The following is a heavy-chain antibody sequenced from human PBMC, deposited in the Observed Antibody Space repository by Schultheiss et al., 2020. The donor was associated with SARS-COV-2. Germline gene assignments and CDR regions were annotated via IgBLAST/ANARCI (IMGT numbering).Heavy chain of an antibody. J-gene: IGHJ6*02. CDR2: ISSSSSYI. CDR1: GFTFSSYG. D-gene: IGHD6-13*01. CDR3: ARDSGMGSRWFSPVYYYYYGMDV. V-gene: IGHV3-21*01. Sequence: GGSLRLSCAASGFTFSSYGMHWVRQAPGKGLEWVSSISSSSSYIYYADSVKGRFTISRDNAKNSLYLQMNSLRAEDTAVYYCARDSGMGSRWFSPVYYYYYGMDVWGQGTTVTVSS.